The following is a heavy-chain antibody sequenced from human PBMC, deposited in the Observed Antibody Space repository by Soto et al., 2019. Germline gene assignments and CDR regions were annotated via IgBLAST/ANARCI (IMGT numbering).Heavy chain of an antibody. CDR3: ARDQDYYDSSGYCGFDY. CDR2: INAGNGNT. D-gene: IGHD3-22*01. V-gene: IGHV1-3*01. Sequence: GASVKVSCKASGYTFTSYAMHWVRQAPGQRLEWMGWINAGNGNTKYSQKFQGRVTITRDTSASTAYMELSSLRSEDTAVYYCARDQDYYDSSGYCGFDYWGQGTLVTVSS. J-gene: IGHJ4*02. CDR1: GYTFTSYA.